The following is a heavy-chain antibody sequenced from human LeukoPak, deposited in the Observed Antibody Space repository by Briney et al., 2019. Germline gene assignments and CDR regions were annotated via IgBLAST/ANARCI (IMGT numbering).Heavy chain of an antibody. Sequence: SETLSLTCTVSGGSISSYYWSWIRQPPGKGLEWIGYIYYSGSTNYNPSLKSRVTISVDTSKNQFSLKLSSVTAADTAVYYCARARSPDWYFDLWGSGTLVTVSS. CDR2: IYYSGST. J-gene: IGHJ2*01. D-gene: IGHD5-24*01. CDR1: GGSISSYY. V-gene: IGHV4-59*01. CDR3: ARARSPDWYFDL.